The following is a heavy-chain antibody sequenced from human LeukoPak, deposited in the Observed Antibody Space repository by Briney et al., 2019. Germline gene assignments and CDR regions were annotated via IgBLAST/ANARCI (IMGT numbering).Heavy chain of an antibody. V-gene: IGHV4-59*01. CDR1: GGSISSYY. J-gene: IGHJ4*02. Sequence: PSETLSLTCTVSGGSISSYYGSWIRQPPGKGLEWIGYIYYSGSTNYNPSLKSRVTISVDTSKNQFSLKLSSVTAADTAVYYCARGYDFWSGYYLGYWGQGTLVTVSS. CDR3: ARGYDFWSGYYLGY. D-gene: IGHD3-3*01. CDR2: IYYSGST.